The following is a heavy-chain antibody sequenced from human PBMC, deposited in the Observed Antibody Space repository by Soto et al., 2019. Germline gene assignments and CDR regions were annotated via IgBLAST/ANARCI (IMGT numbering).Heavy chain of an antibody. D-gene: IGHD3-10*01. J-gene: IGHJ3*02. V-gene: IGHV3-23*01. Sequence: PGGSLRLSCAASGFDFSSNAMRWVRQAPGKGLEWVSSITASSSSTDYADSVKGRFTISRDNSKNTVSLQLNSLRAEDTAVYFCATRSGGGGAFDIWGQGTMVTVSS. CDR1: GFDFSSNA. CDR2: ITASSSST. CDR3: ATRSGGGGAFDI.